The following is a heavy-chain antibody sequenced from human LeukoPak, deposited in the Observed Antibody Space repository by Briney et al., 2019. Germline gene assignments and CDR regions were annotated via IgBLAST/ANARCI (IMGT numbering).Heavy chain of an antibody. CDR2: ISSSGSTI. V-gene: IGHV3-48*03. Sequence: GGSLRLSCAASGFSLSSYEMNWVRQAPGKGLEWVSYISSSGSTIYYADSVKGRFTISRDNAKNSLYLQMNSLRAEDTAVYYCARDVVCSGGSCYSVFGYYYYGMDVWGQGTTVTVSS. CDR3: ARDVVCSGGSCYSVFGYYYYGMDV. CDR1: GFSLSSYE. J-gene: IGHJ6*02. D-gene: IGHD2-15*01.